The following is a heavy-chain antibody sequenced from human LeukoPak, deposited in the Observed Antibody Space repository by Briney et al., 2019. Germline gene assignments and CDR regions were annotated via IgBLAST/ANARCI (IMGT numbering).Heavy chain of an antibody. V-gene: IGHV1-2*02. CDR1: GYTFTSYA. J-gene: IGHJ2*01. CDR2: ITPSGGT. CDR3: AIQPWGSGNNWYFDL. Sequence: ASVKVSCKASGYTFTSYAIHWVRQAPGQGLEWMGWITPSGGTNYPQKFQGRVTMTRDTSISTAYMELSSLRSDDTAVYYCAIQPWGSGNNWYFDLWGRGTLVTVSS. D-gene: IGHD7-27*01.